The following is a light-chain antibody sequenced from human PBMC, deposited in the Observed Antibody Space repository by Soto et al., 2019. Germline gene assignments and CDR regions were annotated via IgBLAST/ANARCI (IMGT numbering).Light chain of an antibody. CDR1: QTISSSH. J-gene: IGKJ2*01. CDR2: GAF. CDR3: QHYGSLPRYT. V-gene: IGKV3-20*01. Sequence: EIVLTQSPGTLSLSPGERATLSCRASQTISSSHLAWYQQKPGQPPRLLLYGAFSRATGIPDRFSGSGSGTDFILTISRLEPEDFAVYYCQHYGSLPRYTFGQGTKLEIK.